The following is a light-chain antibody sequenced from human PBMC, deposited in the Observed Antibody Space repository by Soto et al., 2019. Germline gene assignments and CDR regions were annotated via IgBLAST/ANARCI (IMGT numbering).Light chain of an antibody. CDR1: QSVSSY. CDR2: DAS. V-gene: IGKV3-11*01. J-gene: IGKJ2*01. Sequence: EIVLTQSPATLSLSPGERATLSCRASQSVSSYLAWYQQKPGQAPRLLTYDASNRATGIPARFSGSGSGTDFTLTISSLEPEDFAVYYCQRRRNWPPMYTFGQGTKLEIK. CDR3: QRRRNWPPMYT.